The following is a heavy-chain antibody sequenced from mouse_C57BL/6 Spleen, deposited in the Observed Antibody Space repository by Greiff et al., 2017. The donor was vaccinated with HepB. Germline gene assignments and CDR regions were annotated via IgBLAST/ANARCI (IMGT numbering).Heavy chain of an antibody. D-gene: IGHD3-2*02. J-gene: IGHJ2*01. CDR3: ARGSSGDY. V-gene: IGHV1-54*01. CDR1: GYAFTNYL. Sequence: QVQLQQSGAELVRPGTSVKVSCKASGYAFTNYLIEWVKQRPGQGLEWIGVINPGSGGTNYNEKFKGKATLTADKSSSTAYMQLSSLTSEDSAVYFRARGSSGDYWGQGTTLTVSS. CDR2: INPGSGGT.